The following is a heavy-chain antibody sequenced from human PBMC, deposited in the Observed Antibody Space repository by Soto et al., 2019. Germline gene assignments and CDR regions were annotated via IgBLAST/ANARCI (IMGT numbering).Heavy chain of an antibody. J-gene: IGHJ4*02. D-gene: IGHD3-16*01. CDR2: IIPFFGTA. CDR1: GGTFSTFG. CDR3: ARTAPMDAGDKYYYDF. Sequence: VKVSCKTSGGTFSTFGISWVLQAPGQGLEWMGGIIPFFGTAEYSQKFEDRITITADESTNTVYMDLRSLTSEDTAIYYCARTAPMDAGDKYYYDFWGQGALVTVSS. V-gene: IGHV1-69*01.